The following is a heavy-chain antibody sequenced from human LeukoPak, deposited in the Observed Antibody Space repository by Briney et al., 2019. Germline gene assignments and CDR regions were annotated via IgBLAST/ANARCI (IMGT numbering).Heavy chain of an antibody. D-gene: IGHD3-22*01. V-gene: IGHV4-59*01. CDR2: ISYSGST. CDR3: ARVHYFDSSGYYSSTYYYYMDV. Sequence: PSETLSLTCTVSGGSISNYYWTWIRQSPGKGLEWIGYISYSGSTKENPSLKSRVTISIDTSKNQFSLKLSSVTAADTAVYYCARVHYFDSSGYYSSTYYYYMDVWGKGTTVTVSS. J-gene: IGHJ6*03. CDR1: GGSISNYY.